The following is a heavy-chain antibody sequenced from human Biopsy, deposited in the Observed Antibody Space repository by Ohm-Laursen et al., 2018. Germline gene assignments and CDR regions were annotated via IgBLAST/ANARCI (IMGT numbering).Heavy chain of an antibody. Sequence: GTLSLTWTVYDGSFSGYYWSWLRQSPGMGLEWIGEINPSGGTNYNPSLAGRVSISLDTSKIHLALKLTSVTAADTAVYYCAKHGSGWTGDDAFHIWGQGTMVTVSS. CDR1: DGSFSGYY. CDR3: AKHGSGWTGDDAFHI. D-gene: IGHD6-19*01. J-gene: IGHJ3*02. V-gene: IGHV4-34*01. CDR2: INPSGGT.